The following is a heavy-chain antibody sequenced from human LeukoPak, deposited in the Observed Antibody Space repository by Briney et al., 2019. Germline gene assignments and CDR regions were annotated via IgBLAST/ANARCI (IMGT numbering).Heavy chain of an antibody. CDR1: GFSLSTSGMC. J-gene: IGHJ4*02. Sequence: SGPTLANPTQTLTLTCTFSGFSLSTSGMCVSWIRQPPGKALEWLARIDWDDDKYYSTSLKTRLTISKDTSKNQVVLTMTNMDPVDTATYYCARIRITMVRGVIEDRYLDYWGQGTLVTVSS. V-gene: IGHV2-70*11. CDR2: IDWDDDK. D-gene: IGHD3-10*01. CDR3: ARIRITMVRGVIEDRYLDY.